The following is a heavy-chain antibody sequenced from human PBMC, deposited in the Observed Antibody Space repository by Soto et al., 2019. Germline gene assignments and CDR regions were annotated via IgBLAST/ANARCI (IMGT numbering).Heavy chain of an antibody. Sequence: EVQLVESGGGLVQPGGSLRLSCAASGFTFSGYWMHWVRQAPGKGLTWVSRINTDGSYTSSADSVKGRFSISRDNARNTLYLQMNSLRIEDTAVYYCTRALDDMIPTAYWGQGTLVTVSS. CDR3: TRALDDMIPTAY. CDR2: INTDGSYT. D-gene: IGHD3-22*01. CDR1: GFTFSGYW. J-gene: IGHJ4*02. V-gene: IGHV3-74*01.